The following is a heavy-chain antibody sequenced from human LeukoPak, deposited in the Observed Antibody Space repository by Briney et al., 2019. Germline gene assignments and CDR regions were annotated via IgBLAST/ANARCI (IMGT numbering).Heavy chain of an antibody. CDR2: IYYSGST. V-gene: IGHV4-59*01. D-gene: IGHD3-10*01. CDR1: GGSISSYY. Sequence: SETLSLTCTVSGGSISSYYGSWIRQPPGKGLEWIGYIYYSGSTNYNPSLKGRVTISVDTSKNQFSLKLSSVTAADTAVYYCARDRLRGVYFDYWGQGTLVTVSS. CDR3: ARDRLRGVYFDY. J-gene: IGHJ4*02.